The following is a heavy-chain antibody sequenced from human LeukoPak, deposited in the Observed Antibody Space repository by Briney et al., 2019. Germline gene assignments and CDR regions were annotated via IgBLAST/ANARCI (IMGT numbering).Heavy chain of an antibody. J-gene: IGHJ5*02. V-gene: IGHV3-20*04. CDR3: ARDRHEDGSSWFDP. D-gene: IGHD5-24*01. CDR2: INWNGGST. CDR1: GFTFDDYG. Sequence: GGSLRLSCAASGFTFDDYGMSWVRQAPGKGLEWVSGINWNGGSTGYADSVKGRFTISRDNAKNSLYLQMNSLRAEDTAVYYCARDRHEDGSSWFDPWGQGTLVTVSS.